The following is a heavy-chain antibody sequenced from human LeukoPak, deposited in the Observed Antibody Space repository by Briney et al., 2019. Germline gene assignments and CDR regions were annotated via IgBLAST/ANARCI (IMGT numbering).Heavy chain of an antibody. CDR3: AKDSTRGSSWDFDY. CDR1: GLTLSRYW. CDR2: IKEDGSEK. D-gene: IGHD6-6*01. V-gene: IGHV3-7*03. Sequence: GGSLRLSCAVSGLTLSRYWMTWVRQAPGKGLEWVANIKEDGSEKYYVDSVKGRFTISRDNAKNSLYLQMNSLRAEDTALYYCAKDSTRGSSWDFDYWGQGTLVTVSS. J-gene: IGHJ4*02.